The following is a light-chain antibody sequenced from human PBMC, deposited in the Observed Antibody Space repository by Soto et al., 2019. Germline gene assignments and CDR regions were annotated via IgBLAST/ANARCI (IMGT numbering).Light chain of an antibody. V-gene: IGKV3-20*01. J-gene: IGKJ1*01. CDR2: GAS. CDR3: QHYNSYSEA. CDR1: RSVSNTY. Sequence: EIVLTQSPGTLAFSPGDTATLPCRASRSVSNTYLAWYQQKPGQAPRLLIYGASSRATGFPDRFSGSGSGTDFTLTISSLQPDDFATYYCQHYNSYSEAFGQGTKVDIK.